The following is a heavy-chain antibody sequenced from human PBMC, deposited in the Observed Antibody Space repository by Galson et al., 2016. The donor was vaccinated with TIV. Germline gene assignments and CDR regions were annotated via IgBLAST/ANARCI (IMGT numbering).Heavy chain of an antibody. CDR3: AKRTTYYYYYMDV. CDR2: IIGVFGTA. V-gene: IGHV1-69*05. D-gene: IGHD1-1*01. CDR1: GGIFNNYA. J-gene: IGHJ6*03. Sequence: SVKVSCKASGGIFNNYAISWVRQAPGHGLEWMGGIIGVFGTANYAQKFQGRVTITTDESTRTAYMELSSLRSEDTAIYYCAKRTTYYYYYMDVWGKGTTDTVSS.